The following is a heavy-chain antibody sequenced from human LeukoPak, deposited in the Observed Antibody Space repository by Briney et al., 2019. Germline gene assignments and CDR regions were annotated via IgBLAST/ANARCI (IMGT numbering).Heavy chain of an antibody. Sequence: PGGSLRLSCAASGFTFSSYWMSWVRQAPGKGLEWVANIKQDGSEKYYVDSVKGRFTISRDNAKNSLYLQMNSLRAEDTAVYYCAREARITIFGVVTWYDYYYMDVWGKGTTVTVSS. CDR3: AREARITIFGVVTWYDYYYMDV. CDR2: IKQDGSEK. V-gene: IGHV3-7*01. J-gene: IGHJ6*03. CDR1: GFTFSSYW. D-gene: IGHD3-3*01.